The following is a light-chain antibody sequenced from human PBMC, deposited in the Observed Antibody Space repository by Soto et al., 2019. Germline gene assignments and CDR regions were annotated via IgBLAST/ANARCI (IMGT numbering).Light chain of an antibody. CDR1: QSVRNN. V-gene: IGKV3-15*01. J-gene: IGKJ1*01. CDR3: QEYNKWPPCT. Sequence: ELVMTQSPVTLSVSPGEGATLFCRASQSVRNNLAWYQQKPGLAPRLLIYAVSTRATGVPARFSGNGSETEFTLTISGLQSDDCALYYCQEYNKWPPCTFGQGAKVVVK. CDR2: AVS.